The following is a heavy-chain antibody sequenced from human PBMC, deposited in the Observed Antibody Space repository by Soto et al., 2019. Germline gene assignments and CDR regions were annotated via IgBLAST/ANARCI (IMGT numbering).Heavy chain of an antibody. J-gene: IGHJ6*02. D-gene: IGHD3-3*01. CDR1: GGTFSSYA. CDR2: IIPILGTA. Sequence: QVQLVQSGAEVKKPGSSVKVSCKASGGTFSSYAISWVRQAPGQGLEWMGGIIPILGTANYAQKVQGRVTITADESTSTAYMELSSLRSEDTAVYYCAREYYDFWSGYYGRNGMDVWGQGTTVTVSS. CDR3: AREYYDFWSGYYGRNGMDV. V-gene: IGHV1-69*01.